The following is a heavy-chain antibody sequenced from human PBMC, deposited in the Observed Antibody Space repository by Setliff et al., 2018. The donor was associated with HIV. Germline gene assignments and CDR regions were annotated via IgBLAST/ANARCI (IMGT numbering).Heavy chain of an antibody. D-gene: IGHD6-6*01. CDR2: ISYDGSNK. Sequence: GGSLRLSCAASGFTFSSYAMYWVRQAPGKGLEWVAVISYDGSNKYYVDSVKGRFIISRDNAKNSLYLQMNSLRAEDTAVYYCAREILSSSAIDYWGQGTLVTVSS. CDR3: AREILSSSAIDY. V-gene: IGHV3-30-3*01. CDR1: GFTFSSYA. J-gene: IGHJ4*02.